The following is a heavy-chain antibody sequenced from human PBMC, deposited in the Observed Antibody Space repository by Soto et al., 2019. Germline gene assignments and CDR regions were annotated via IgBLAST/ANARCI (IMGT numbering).Heavy chain of an antibody. J-gene: IGHJ5*02. CDR1: GGSISSSSYY. CDR2: IYYGGNT. Sequence: SETLSLTCTVSGGSISSSSYYWGWIRQPPGKGLEWIGSIYYGGNTYYNPSLKSRVTISIDTSKNQFSLKLRSVTAADTAVYYCARVTVVAATPFNWFDPWGQGTLVTVSS. D-gene: IGHD2-15*01. V-gene: IGHV4-39*01. CDR3: ARVTVVAATPFNWFDP.